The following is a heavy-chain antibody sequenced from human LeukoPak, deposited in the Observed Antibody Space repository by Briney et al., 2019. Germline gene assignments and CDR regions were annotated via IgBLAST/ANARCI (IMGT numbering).Heavy chain of an antibody. Sequence: WETLSLTCTVSGGSISNFYWSWIRQSPGKGLEWIGYIYYSGNTNYNPSLKSRVTISVDTSKNQFSLKLSSVTAADTAVYYCARAPSGSDLWFDPWGQGTLVTVSS. D-gene: IGHD5-12*01. CDR1: GGSISNFY. J-gene: IGHJ5*02. V-gene: IGHV4-59*01. CDR2: IYYSGNT. CDR3: ARAPSGSDLWFDP.